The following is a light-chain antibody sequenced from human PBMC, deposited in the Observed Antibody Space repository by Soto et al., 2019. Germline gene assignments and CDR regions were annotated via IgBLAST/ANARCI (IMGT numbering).Light chain of an antibody. CDR3: QQLNSYPLT. V-gene: IGKV1-9*01. J-gene: IGKJ4*01. CDR2: AAS. Sequence: IQLTQSPYSLSSSVGDRVTITCRASQGISSYLAWYQQKPGKAPKLLIYAASTLQSGVPSRFSGSGSGTDFTLTISSLQPEDFATYYCQQLNSYPLTFGGGTKWIS. CDR1: QGISSY.